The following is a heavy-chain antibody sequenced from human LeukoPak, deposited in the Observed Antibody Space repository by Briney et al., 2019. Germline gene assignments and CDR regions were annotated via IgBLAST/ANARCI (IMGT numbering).Heavy chain of an antibody. CDR3: ASRSAIAYCGGDCYSGYSYGMDV. V-gene: IGHV3-53*01. D-gene: IGHD2-21*02. CDR2: IYSGGST. CDR1: GFTFSDYY. J-gene: IGHJ6*02. Sequence: GGSLRLSCAASGFTFSDYYMSWVRQAPGKGLEWVSVIYSGGSTYYADSVKGRFTISRDNSKNTLYLQMNSLRAEDTAVYYCASRSAIAYCGGDCYSGYSYGMDVWGQGTTVTVSS.